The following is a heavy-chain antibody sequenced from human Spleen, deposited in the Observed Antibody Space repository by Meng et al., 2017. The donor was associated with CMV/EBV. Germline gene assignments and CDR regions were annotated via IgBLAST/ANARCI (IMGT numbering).Heavy chain of an antibody. CDR3: ARVSGYCSTNFCQWVGGEGHYYYAMDV. CDR2: ISGSGTTK. CDR1: GFSFSDYY. J-gene: IGHJ6*02. D-gene: IGHD2-2*01. V-gene: IGHV3-11*04. Sequence: GGSLRLSCAASGFSFSDYYMSWLRQAPGKGLEWVSYISGSGTTKYYADSVKGRFTVSRDSAKSALYLQMNSLRAEDTAVYYCARVSGYCSTNFCQWVGGEGHYYYAMDVWGQGTTVTVSS.